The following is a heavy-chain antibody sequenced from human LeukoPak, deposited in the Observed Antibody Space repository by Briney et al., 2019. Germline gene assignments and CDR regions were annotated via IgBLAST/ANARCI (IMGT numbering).Heavy chain of an antibody. V-gene: IGHV3-23*01. CDR1: GFTFTSYA. CDR3: AKRLAAAGTRSVDY. CDR2: ISGSVGST. J-gene: IGHJ4*02. Sequence: PGRSLRLSCAPSGFTFTSYAMSWVRQAPGPGLEWFSAISGSVGSTYYADSVTGRFTISKDNSKNTMYLQMNSLRAEDTAVYYCAKRLAAAGTRSVDYWGQGTLVTVSS. D-gene: IGHD6-13*01.